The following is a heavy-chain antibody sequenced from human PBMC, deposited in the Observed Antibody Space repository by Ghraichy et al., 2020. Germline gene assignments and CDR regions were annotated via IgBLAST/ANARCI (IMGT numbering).Heavy chain of an antibody. CDR3: TTGYDFWSGYYIGGNFDY. J-gene: IGHJ4*02. D-gene: IGHD3-3*01. CDR1: GFTFSNAW. Sequence: GGSLRLSCAASGFTFSNAWMSWVRQAPGKGLEWVGRIKSKTDGGTTDYAAPVKGRFTISRDDSKNTLYLQMNSLKTEDTAVYYCTTGYDFWSGYYIGGNFDYWGQGTLVTVSS. CDR2: IKSKTDGGTT. V-gene: IGHV3-15*01.